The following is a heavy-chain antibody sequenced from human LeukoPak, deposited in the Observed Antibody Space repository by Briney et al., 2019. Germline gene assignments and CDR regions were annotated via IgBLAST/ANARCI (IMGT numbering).Heavy chain of an antibody. CDR2: IKQDGSEK. Sequence: GGSLRLSCAASGFTFSSYWMSWVRQAPGKGLEWVANIKQDGSEKYYVDSVKGRFTISRDNAKNSLYLQMNSLRAEDTAVYYCARDQRFDFWLGYRPDVWGQGTTVTVSS. V-gene: IGHV3-7*01. J-gene: IGHJ6*02. CDR3: ARDQRFDFWLGYRPDV. CDR1: GFTFSSYW. D-gene: IGHD3-3*01.